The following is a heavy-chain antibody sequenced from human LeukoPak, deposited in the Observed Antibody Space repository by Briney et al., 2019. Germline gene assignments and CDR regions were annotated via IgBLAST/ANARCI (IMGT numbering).Heavy chain of an antibody. Sequence: SETLSLTCAVYGGSFSGYYWSWIRQPPGKGLEWIGEINHSGSTNYNPSLKSRVTISVDTSKNQFSLKLSSVTAADTAVYYCARDQAAVRYGYNWFDPWGQGTLVTVSS. D-gene: IGHD6-13*01. J-gene: IGHJ5*02. CDR1: GGSFSGYY. CDR3: ARDQAAVRYGYNWFDP. V-gene: IGHV4-34*01. CDR2: INHSGST.